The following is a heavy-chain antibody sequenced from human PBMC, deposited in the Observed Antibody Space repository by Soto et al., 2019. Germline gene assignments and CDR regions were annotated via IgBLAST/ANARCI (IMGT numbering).Heavy chain of an antibody. CDR2: IYPGDSDT. V-gene: IGHV5-51*01. Sequence: PGESLKISCKGSGYSFTSYWIGWVRQVPGKGLERMGIIYPGDSDTRYSPSFQGQVTISADKSISTAYLQWSSLKASDSAMYYCARVLVLGYCSGGSCYAYGMDVWGQGTTVTVSS. CDR1: GYSFTSYW. J-gene: IGHJ6*02. D-gene: IGHD2-15*01. CDR3: ARVLVLGYCSGGSCYAYGMDV.